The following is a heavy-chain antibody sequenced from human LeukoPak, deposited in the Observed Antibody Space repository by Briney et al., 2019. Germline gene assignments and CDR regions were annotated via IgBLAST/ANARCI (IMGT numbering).Heavy chain of an antibody. D-gene: IGHD3-16*02. CDR1: GFNFEDHT. J-gene: IGHJ6*03. CDR2: ISWDGGVT. CDR3: AKKGRYQRREYYMDV. Sequence: GSLRLSCAASGFNFEDHTMHWVRQAPGKGLEWVSLISWDGGVTYYADSVKGRFTISRDNSKNTPYLQMNSLRAEDTAVYYRAKKGRYQRREYYMDVWGKGTTVTISS. V-gene: IGHV3-43*01.